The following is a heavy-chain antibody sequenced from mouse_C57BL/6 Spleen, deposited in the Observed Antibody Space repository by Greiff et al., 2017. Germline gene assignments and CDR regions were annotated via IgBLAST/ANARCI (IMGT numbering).Heavy chain of an antibody. CDR2: INPSTGGT. CDR3: ARYGYAMDY. J-gene: IGHJ4*01. Sequence: EVQRVESGPELVKPGASVKISCKASGYSFTGYYINWVKQSPEKSLEWIGEINPSTGGTTYNQKFKAKATLTVDKSSSTAYMQLKSLTSEDSAVYYCARYGYAMDYWGQGTSVTVSS. D-gene: IGHD1-1*01. V-gene: IGHV1-42*01. CDR1: GYSFTGYY.